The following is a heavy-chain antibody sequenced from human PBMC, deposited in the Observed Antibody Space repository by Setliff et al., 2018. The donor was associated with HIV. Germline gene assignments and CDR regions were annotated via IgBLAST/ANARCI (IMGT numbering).Heavy chain of an antibody. CDR3: ARARGLYCSSASCPGRGWFDP. CDR2: IFYSGTT. CDR1: GYSISSGYY. Sequence: SETLSLTCAVSGYSISSGYYWGWLRQPPGKGLEWIGYIFYSGTTNYNPSLKSRVTMSVDASKNQFSLILSSVTAADTAVYYCARARGLYCSSASCPGRGWFDPWGQGTLVTVSS. D-gene: IGHD2-2*01. J-gene: IGHJ5*02. V-gene: IGHV4-38-2*01.